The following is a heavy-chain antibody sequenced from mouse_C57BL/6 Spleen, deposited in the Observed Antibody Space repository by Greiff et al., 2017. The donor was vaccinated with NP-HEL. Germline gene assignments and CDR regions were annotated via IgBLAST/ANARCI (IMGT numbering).Heavy chain of an antibody. CDR3: ARPAQATYAMDY. CDR1: GFTFSDYG. CDR2: ISSGSSTI. Sequence: EVHLVESGGGLVKPGGSLKLSCAASGFTFSDYGMHWVRQAPEKGLEWVAYISSGSSTIYYADTVKGRFTITRDNAKNTLFLQMTSLRSEDTAMYYCARPAQATYAMDYWGQGTSVTVSS. J-gene: IGHJ4*01. D-gene: IGHD3-2*02. V-gene: IGHV5-17*01.